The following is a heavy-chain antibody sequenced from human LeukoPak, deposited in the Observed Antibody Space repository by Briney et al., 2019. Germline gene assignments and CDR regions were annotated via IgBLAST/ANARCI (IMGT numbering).Heavy chain of an antibody. J-gene: IGHJ4*02. CDR2: ISGSGGST. V-gene: IGHV3-23*01. CDR3: ARDSTYYDFWSGSPRFDY. Sequence: SGGSLRLSCAASGFTFSSYAMSWVRQAPGKGLEWISAISGSGGSTYYADSGKGRFTISRDNAKNSLYLQMNSLRAEDTAVYYCARDSTYYDFWSGSPRFDYWGQGTLVTVSS. CDR1: GFTFSSYA. D-gene: IGHD3-3*01.